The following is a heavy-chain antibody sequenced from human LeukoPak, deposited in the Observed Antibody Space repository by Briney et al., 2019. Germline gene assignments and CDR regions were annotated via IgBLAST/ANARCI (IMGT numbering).Heavy chain of an antibody. CDR2: IHHSGIT. J-gene: IGHJ4*02. D-gene: IGHD2-2*01. Sequence: SETLSLTCSVSYGSFSGFYCSWIRQVPGKGLEWLGEIHHSGITNYNPSLRSRLTLSEDTPNTQFSLKLTSVTAADTALYFCARGHSTSGFDIWGRGTQVTVSS. V-gene: IGHV4-34*01. CDR1: YGSFSGFY. CDR3: ARGHSTSGFDI.